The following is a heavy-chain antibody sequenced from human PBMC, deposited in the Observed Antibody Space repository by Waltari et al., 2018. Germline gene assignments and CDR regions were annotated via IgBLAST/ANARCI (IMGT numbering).Heavy chain of an antibody. CDR1: RFTFSNYW. Sequence: EVYLVESGGKLVQPGGSLRLSCAASRFTFSNYWMDSVRQAPGKGLEWVANIKEDGSESHYVDSVKGRFTISRDNAQNLLSLQMDSLRAEDTAVYYCSVSLNDWGQGTLVTVSS. CDR3: SVSLND. J-gene: IGHJ4*02. V-gene: IGHV3-7*01. CDR2: IKEDGSES.